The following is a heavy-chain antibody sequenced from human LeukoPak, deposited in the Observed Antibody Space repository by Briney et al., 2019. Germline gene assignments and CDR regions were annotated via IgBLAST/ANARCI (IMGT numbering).Heavy chain of an antibody. V-gene: IGHV3-23*01. D-gene: IGHD5-18*01. Sequence: GGSLRLSCAASGFTFSSYAMSWVRQAPGKGLEWISAISGSGGSTYYADSVKGRFTISRDNSKNTLYLQMNSLRAEDTAVYYCAKDRGGRGYGYYFDYWGQGTLVTVSS. J-gene: IGHJ4*02. CDR3: AKDRGGRGYGYYFDY. CDR1: GFTFSSYA. CDR2: ISGSGGST.